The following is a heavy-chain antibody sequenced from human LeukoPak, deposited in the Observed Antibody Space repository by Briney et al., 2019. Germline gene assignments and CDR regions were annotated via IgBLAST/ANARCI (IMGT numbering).Heavy chain of an antibody. CDR3: AKSGLNRFDY. CDR1: GFSVSTNY. D-gene: IGHD2-15*01. J-gene: IGHJ4*02. V-gene: IGHV3-23*01. CDR2: ISGSGGRT. Sequence: GGSLRLSCAASGFSVSTNYMSWVRQAPGKGLEWVSNISGSGGRTYYADSVKGRFTISRDDSKNTLYLQMNSLRAEDTAVYYCAKSGLNRFDYWGQGTLVTVSS.